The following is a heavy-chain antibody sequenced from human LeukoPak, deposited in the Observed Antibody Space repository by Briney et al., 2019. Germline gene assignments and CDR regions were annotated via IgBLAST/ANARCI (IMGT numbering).Heavy chain of an antibody. CDR3: ARDRDFWSGPDYYGMDV. CDR2: ISAYNGNT. Sequence: ASVKVSCKASGYTFTSYGISWVRQAPGQGLEWMGWISAYNGNTNYAQKLQGRVTMTTDTSTSTAYMELRSLRSDDTAVYYCARDRDFWSGPDYYGMDVWGQGTTVTVSS. J-gene: IGHJ6*02. CDR1: GYTFTSYG. V-gene: IGHV1-18*01. D-gene: IGHD3-3*01.